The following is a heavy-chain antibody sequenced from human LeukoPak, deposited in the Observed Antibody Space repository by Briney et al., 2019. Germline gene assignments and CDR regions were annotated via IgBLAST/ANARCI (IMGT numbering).Heavy chain of an antibody. CDR1: GFTFSSYW. Sequence: GGSLRLSCAASGFTFSSYWMHWVRQAPGKGLEWVSYISSSSSTIYYADSVKGRFTISRDNAKNSLYLQMNSLRAEDTAVYYCAELGITMIGGVWGKGTTVTISS. CDR3: AELGITMIGGV. V-gene: IGHV3-48*01. J-gene: IGHJ6*04. CDR2: ISSSSSTI. D-gene: IGHD3-10*02.